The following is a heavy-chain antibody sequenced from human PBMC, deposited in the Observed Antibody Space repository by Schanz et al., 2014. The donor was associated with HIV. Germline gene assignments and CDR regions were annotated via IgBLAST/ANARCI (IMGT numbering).Heavy chain of an antibody. CDR1: GFTFSSYW. Sequence: EVQVVESGGGLVQPGGSLRLSCVASGFTFSSYWMHWVRQAPGKGLEWVSGISWNSGNIGYADSVKGRFTISRDSFKNTLYLQMNSLRAEDTAVYYCALSRPSGYGGSWYFDLWGRGTLVAVSS. J-gene: IGHJ2*01. CDR2: ISWNSGNI. CDR3: ALSRPSGYGGSWYFDL. V-gene: IGHV3-74*01. D-gene: IGHD2-15*01.